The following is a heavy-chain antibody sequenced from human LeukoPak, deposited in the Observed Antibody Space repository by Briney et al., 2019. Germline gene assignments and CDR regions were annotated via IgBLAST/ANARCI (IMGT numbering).Heavy chain of an antibody. D-gene: IGHD1-14*01. CDR3: ASNTGTVFDN. V-gene: IGHV4-59*01. CDR2: VYYSGKT. Sequence: SETLSLTCTVSGDFITAYYWSWIRQAPGKGLEWIGYVYYSGKTEYNPSLRSGVTISLEMSNHQFSLKLASDTAADTAVYYCASNTGTVFDNWGQGALVTVSS. J-gene: IGHJ4*02. CDR1: GDFITAYY.